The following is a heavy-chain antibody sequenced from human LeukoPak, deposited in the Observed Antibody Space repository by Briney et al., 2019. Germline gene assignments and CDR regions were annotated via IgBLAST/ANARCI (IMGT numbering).Heavy chain of an antibody. Sequence: GGSLRLSCTASGFTFGDYAMSWFRQAPGKGLEWVGFIRSKAYGGTTEYAASVKGRFTISRDDSKSIAYLQMNSLKTEDTAVYYCTRDPWDSSGYYTLGAFDIWGQGTMVTVSS. V-gene: IGHV3-49*03. CDR3: TRDPWDSSGYYTLGAFDI. CDR1: GFTFGDYA. J-gene: IGHJ3*02. D-gene: IGHD3-22*01. CDR2: IRSKAYGGTT.